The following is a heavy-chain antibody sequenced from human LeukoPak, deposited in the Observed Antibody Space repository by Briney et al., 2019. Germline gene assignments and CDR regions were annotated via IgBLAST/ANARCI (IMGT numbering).Heavy chain of an antibody. CDR2: IRSKAYGGTT. V-gene: IGHV3-49*03. CDR3: TRDSGIVPAAILNWFDP. J-gene: IGHJ5*02. Sequence: GGSLRLSCTASGITFGDYAMSWFRQAPGMGLEWVGFIRSKAYGGTTEYAASVKGRFTISRDDSKSIAYLQMNSLKTEDTAVYYCTRDSGIVPAAILNWFDPWGQGTLVTVSS. D-gene: IGHD2-2*02. CDR1: GITFGDYA.